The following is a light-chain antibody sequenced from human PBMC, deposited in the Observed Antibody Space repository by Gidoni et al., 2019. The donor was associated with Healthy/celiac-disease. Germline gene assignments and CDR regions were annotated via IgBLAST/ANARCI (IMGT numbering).Light chain of an antibody. V-gene: IGKV3-20*01. J-gene: IGKJ1*01. Sequence: IVLTQSPGTLSLSPGERATLSCRASQSVSSSYLAWYQQKPGQAPRLLNYGASSRATGIPDRFSGSGSGKDFTITISRLEPEDFAGYYCQQYGSSPTFGQGTKVEIK. CDR2: GAS. CDR3: QQYGSSPT. CDR1: QSVSSSY.